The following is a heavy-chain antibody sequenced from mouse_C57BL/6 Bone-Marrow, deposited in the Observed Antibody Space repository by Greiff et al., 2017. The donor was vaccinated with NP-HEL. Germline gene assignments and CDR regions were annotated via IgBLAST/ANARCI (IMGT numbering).Heavy chain of an antibody. Sequence: EVQGVESGGGLVKSGGSLKLSCAASGFTFSSYAMSWVRQTPEKRLEWVATISDGGSYTYYPDNVKGRFTISRDNAKNNLYLQMSHLKSEDTAMYYCARESTTVVAPFAYWGQGTLVTVSA. CDR1: GFTFSSYA. V-gene: IGHV5-4*01. CDR2: ISDGGSYT. CDR3: ARESTTVVAPFAY. J-gene: IGHJ3*01. D-gene: IGHD1-1*01.